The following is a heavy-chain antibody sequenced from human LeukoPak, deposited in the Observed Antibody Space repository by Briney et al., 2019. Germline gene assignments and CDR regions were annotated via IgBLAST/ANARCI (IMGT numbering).Heavy chain of an antibody. D-gene: IGHD3-10*01. CDR2: INPNSGAT. J-gene: IGHJ4*02. V-gene: IGHV1-2*02. CDR3: ARDLGNYYGSGSYYPFFDT. CDR1: GYTFTDNL. Sequence: ASVKVSCKASGYTFTDNLIHWVRQAPGQGLEWMGWINPNSGATNYAEKFQDRVTMTRDASITTVYLDLSRLRSDDTTIYYCARDLGNYYGSGSYYPFFDTWGQGTLVTVSS.